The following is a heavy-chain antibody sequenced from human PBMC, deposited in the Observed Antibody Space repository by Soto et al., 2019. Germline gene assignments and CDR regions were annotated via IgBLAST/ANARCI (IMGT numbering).Heavy chain of an antibody. CDR2: ISGSGGST. CDR1: GFTFSSYA. D-gene: IGHD3-9*01. CDR3: AKSVIRYFDWLLPDIPPLFDY. V-gene: IGHV3-23*01. Sequence: GGSLRLSCAASGFTFSSYAMSWVRQAPGKGLEWVSAISGSGGSTYYADSVKGRFTISRDNSKNTLYLQMNSLRAEDTAVYYCAKSVIRYFDWLLPDIPPLFDYWGQGTLVTVSS. J-gene: IGHJ4*02.